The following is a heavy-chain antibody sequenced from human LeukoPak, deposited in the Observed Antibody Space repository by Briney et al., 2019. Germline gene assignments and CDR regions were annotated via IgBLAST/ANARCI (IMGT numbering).Heavy chain of an antibody. D-gene: IGHD1-26*01. V-gene: IGHV3-30*04. CDR2: ISYDGSNK. J-gene: IGHJ6*03. Sequence: PGGSLRLSCPASGFTFSSYAMHWVRQAPGKGLEWVAVISYDGSNKYYADSVKGRFTISRDNSKNTLYLQMNSLRAEDTAVYYCARDKSIVGDIGAYYYYYMDVWGKGTTVTVSS. CDR1: GFTFSSYA. CDR3: ARDKSIVGDIGAYYYYYMDV.